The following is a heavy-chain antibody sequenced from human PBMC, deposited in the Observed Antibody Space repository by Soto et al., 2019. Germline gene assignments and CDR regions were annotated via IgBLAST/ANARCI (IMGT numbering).Heavy chain of an antibody. Sequence: GGSLRLSCAASGFNFSSDVMNWVRQTPGKGLEWVASIFGSGITTYYADSVKGRFTISRDNSKNTLHLQLNSLRAEDTALYYCAKSQSGSFFAAFDLWGQGTMVTVSS. CDR2: IFGSGITT. J-gene: IGHJ3*01. CDR1: GFNFSSDV. V-gene: IGHV3-23*01. CDR3: AKSQSGSFFAAFDL. D-gene: IGHD1-26*01.